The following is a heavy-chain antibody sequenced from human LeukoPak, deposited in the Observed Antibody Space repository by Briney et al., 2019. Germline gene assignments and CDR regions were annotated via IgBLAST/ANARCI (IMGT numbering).Heavy chain of an antibody. CDR2: ISGSGGST. CDR1: GFTFSSYA. CDR3: AKGPPGYSSGWYVEAALFHFHY. Sequence: GGSLRLSCAASGFTFSSYAMSWVRQAPGKGLEWVSTISGSGGSTYYADSVKGRFTISRDNSENTLYLQMNSLRAEDTAVYYCAKGPPGYSSGWYVEAALFHFHYWGQGTLVTVSS. D-gene: IGHD6-19*01. V-gene: IGHV3-23*01. J-gene: IGHJ4*02.